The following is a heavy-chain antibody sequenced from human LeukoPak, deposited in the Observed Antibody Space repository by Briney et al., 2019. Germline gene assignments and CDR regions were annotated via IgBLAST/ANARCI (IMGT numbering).Heavy chain of an antibody. CDR2: IKKDGSEK. V-gene: IGHV3-7*01. CDR1: GFTFSSYW. J-gene: IGHJ4*02. D-gene: IGHD3-22*01. CDR3: ARDLYRIVVVPHYFDY. Sequence: PGGSLRLSCAASGFTFSSYWMSWVRQAPGKGLEWVANIKKDGSEKYYVDSVKGRFTISRDNAKNSLYLQMNSLRAEDPAVYYCARDLYRIVVVPHYFDYWGQGTLVTVSS.